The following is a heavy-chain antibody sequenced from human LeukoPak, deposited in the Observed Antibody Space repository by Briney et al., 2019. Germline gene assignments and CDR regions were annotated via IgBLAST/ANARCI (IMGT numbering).Heavy chain of an antibody. CDR2: ISSSGSTI. D-gene: IGHD6-19*01. Sequence: GGSLRLSCAASGFTFSTYEMNWVRQAPGKGLEWVSYISSSGSTIYYADSVKGRFTISRDNAKNSLFLQMNSLRAEDTAVYYCAIPGLAVAGNYWGQGTLVTVSS. V-gene: IGHV3-48*03. CDR1: GFTFSTYE. CDR3: AIPGLAVAGNY. J-gene: IGHJ4*02.